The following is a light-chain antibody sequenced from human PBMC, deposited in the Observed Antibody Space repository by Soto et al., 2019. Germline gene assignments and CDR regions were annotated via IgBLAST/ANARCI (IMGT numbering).Light chain of an antibody. CDR1: QSVSSSF. J-gene: IGKJ1*01. Sequence: ESVLTQSPGTLSLSPGERATLSCRASQSVSSSFLAWYQLKPGQAPRLLIYGASSRATGIPDRFSGSGSGTDFTLTISSLEPEDFAVYYCQQYDSSPWTFGQGTKVEIK. CDR2: GAS. V-gene: IGKV3-20*01. CDR3: QQYDSSPWT.